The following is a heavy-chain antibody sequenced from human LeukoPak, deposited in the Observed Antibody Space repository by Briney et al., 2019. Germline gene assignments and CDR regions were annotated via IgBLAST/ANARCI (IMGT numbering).Heavy chain of an antibody. J-gene: IGHJ4*02. Sequence: PGGSLRLSCTASGLTFPNTWLSWVRQAPGKGLEWVGRVQDTVSGGTIDYAAPVKGRFTISRDDSKNTLYLQMNSLRSEDSALYYGATYRSGWSFSNWGQGTLVIVSS. CDR3: ATYRSGWSFSN. CDR2: VQDTVSGGTI. D-gene: IGHD6-19*01. CDR1: GLTFPNTW. V-gene: IGHV3-15*01.